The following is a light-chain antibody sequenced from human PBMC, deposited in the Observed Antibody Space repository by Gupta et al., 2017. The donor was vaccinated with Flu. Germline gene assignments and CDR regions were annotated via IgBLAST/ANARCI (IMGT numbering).Light chain of an antibody. CDR3: QQSDSTPRLT. CDR2: AAS. CDR1: QSIDSY. J-gene: IGKJ4*01. V-gene: IGKV1-39*01. Sequence: DIQMTQSPSSLSASVGDRVTITCRASQSIDSYLNWYQQKPGKAPKLLIYAASSLRSGVPSRFSGSGSGTDFTLTISSLQPEDFATYYCQQSDSTPRLTFGGGTKVEIK.